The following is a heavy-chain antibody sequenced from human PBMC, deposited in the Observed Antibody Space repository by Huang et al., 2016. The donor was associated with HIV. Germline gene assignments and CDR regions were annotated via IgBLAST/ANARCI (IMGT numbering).Heavy chain of an antibody. CDR2: IRSKASGGTT. J-gene: IGHJ4*02. V-gene: IGHV3-49*05. CDR3: TRENYDFWSGYYKYYFDY. D-gene: IGHD3-3*01. CDR1: GFNFGDYA. Sequence: EVQLVESGGGLVKPGRSLRLSCTASGFNFGDYALSWFRQATGKGLEWVCFIRSKASGGTTEYAASVKGRFTISRDDSKSIAYLQMNSLKIEDTAVYYCTRENYDFWSGYYKYYFDYWGQGTLVTVSS.